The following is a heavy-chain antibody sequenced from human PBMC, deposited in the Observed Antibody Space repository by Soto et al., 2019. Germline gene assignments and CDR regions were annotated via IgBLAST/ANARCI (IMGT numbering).Heavy chain of an antibody. CDR3: ARRPPYTNYLDY. Sequence: QITLKESGPALVKPTQTLTLTCTISGFSLNTSGVGVGWIRQPPGKALEWHALIYWSDEKRYSPSLKTRLTITKDTSKNQVVLTMTNMDPVDTATYYCARRPPYTNYLDYWGQGTLVTVSS. CDR1: GFSLNTSGVG. D-gene: IGHD4-4*01. V-gene: IGHV2-5*01. CDR2: IYWSDEK. J-gene: IGHJ4*02.